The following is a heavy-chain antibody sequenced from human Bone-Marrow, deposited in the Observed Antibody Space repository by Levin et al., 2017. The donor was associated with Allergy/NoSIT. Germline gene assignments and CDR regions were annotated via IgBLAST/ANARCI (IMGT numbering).Heavy chain of an antibody. D-gene: IGHD3-22*01. V-gene: IGHV1-18*01. CDR3: ARDRRIYHDSSADNSHYYGMDV. CDR1: GFTFTSYG. J-gene: IGHJ6*02. Sequence: ASVKVSCKASGFTFTSYGLSWVRQAPGQGLEWMGWIGIYNGNTKYAQNFEGRVTMTTDTSTSTAYMELRSLRPDDTAVYYCARDRRIYHDSSADNSHYYGMDVWGQGTAVIVSS. CDR2: IGIYNGNT.